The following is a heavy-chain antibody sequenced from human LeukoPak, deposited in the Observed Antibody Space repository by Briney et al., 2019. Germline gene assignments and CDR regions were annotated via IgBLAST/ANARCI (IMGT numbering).Heavy chain of an antibody. D-gene: IGHD3-22*01. CDR3: ARDLPYYDSSGYDHRRWFDP. Sequence: ASVNVSCKASLGTFSSYVISWVRQAPGQGLEWMGRIIPIFGTANYAQTFQGRVTITTDESTSTAYMELSSMRSEDTAVYYSARDLPYYDSSGYDHRRWFDPWGQGTLVTVSS. CDR1: LGTFSSYV. V-gene: IGHV1-69*05. CDR2: IIPIFGTA. J-gene: IGHJ5*02.